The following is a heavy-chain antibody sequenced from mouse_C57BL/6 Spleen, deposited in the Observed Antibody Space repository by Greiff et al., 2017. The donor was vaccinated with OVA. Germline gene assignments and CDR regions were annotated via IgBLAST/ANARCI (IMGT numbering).Heavy chain of an antibody. CDR3: ARDTSYDYDFAY. V-gene: IGHV5-4*01. CDR2: ISDGGSYT. Sequence: EVKLVESGGGLVKPGGSLKLSCAASGFTFSSYAMSWVRQTPEKRLEWVATISDGGSYTYYPDNVKGRFTISRDNAKNNLYLQMSHLKSEDTAMYYCARDTSYDYDFAYWGQGTLVTVSA. J-gene: IGHJ3*01. D-gene: IGHD2-4*01. CDR1: GFTFSSYA.